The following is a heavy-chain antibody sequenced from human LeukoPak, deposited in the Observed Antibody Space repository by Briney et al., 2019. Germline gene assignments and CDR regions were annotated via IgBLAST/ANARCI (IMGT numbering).Heavy chain of an antibody. D-gene: IGHD2-2*01. V-gene: IGHV3-23*01. Sequence: PGGSLRLSCAASGFTFDDYGMSWVRQAPGKGLEWVSAISGSGGSTYYADSVKGRFTISRDNSKNTLYLQMNSLRAEDTAVYYCAKGRFIVVVPAARGGDYVFDYWGQGTLVTVSS. CDR1: GFTFDDYG. CDR3: AKGRFIVVVPAARGGDYVFDY. J-gene: IGHJ4*02. CDR2: ISGSGGST.